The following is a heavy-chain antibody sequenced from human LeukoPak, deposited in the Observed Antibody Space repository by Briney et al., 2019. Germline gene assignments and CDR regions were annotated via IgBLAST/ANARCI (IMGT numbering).Heavy chain of an antibody. D-gene: IGHD1/OR15-1a*01. CDR2: INWSGGRT. J-gene: IGHJ4*02. CDR1: GFMFDDYG. Sequence: PGGSLRLSCAASGFMFDDYGMNWVRQAPGKGLVWVSGINWSGGRTGYGDSLKGRFTISRDNAKNTLYLQMNSLRVEDTALYYCARDLTRADNWGQGTLVTVSS. CDR3: ARDLTRADN. V-gene: IGHV3-20*04.